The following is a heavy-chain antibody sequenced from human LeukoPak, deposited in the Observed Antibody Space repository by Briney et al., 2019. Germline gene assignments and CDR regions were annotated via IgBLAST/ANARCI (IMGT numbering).Heavy chain of an antibody. CDR3: AREGDDTSGYYQDY. V-gene: IGHV3-74*01. D-gene: IGHD3-22*01. Sequence: GRSLRLSCAASGFTFDDYAMHWVRQAPGKRLVWVSRINIDGSSTTYADSVKGRFTISRDNAKNTLYLQMNSLRAEDTAVYYCAREGDDTSGYYQDYWGQGTLVTVSS. CDR1: GFTFDDYA. CDR2: INIDGSST. J-gene: IGHJ4*02.